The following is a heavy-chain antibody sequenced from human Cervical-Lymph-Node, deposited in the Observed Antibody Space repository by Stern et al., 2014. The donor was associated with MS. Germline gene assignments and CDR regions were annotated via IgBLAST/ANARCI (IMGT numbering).Heavy chain of an antibody. D-gene: IGHD3-16*02. J-gene: IGHJ6*02. V-gene: IGHV5-51*01. CDR1: GYSFTTYW. CDR2: IYPGNSDT. Sequence: VQLVESGAEMKKPGESLKISCKGYGYSFTTYWIGWVRQMPGKGLEWMGMIYPGNSDTRYSPSFQAQVTISADKSISTAYLQWNSLKASDTAMYYCARHSVSSVGGMDVWGQGTTVTVSS. CDR3: ARHSVSSVGGMDV.